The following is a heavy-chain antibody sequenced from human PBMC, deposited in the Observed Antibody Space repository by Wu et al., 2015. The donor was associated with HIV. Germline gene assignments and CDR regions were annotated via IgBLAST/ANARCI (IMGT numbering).Heavy chain of an antibody. V-gene: IGHV1-69*18. CDR2: IIPIFGTA. Sequence: QVQLVQSGAEVRKPGASVKVSCKASGYSFTTYYLNWVRQAPGQGLEWMGRIIPIFGTANYAQKFQGRVTITADESTSTAYMELSSLRSEDTAVYYCARDGHAFDIWGQGTMVTVSS. CDR1: GYSFTTYY. J-gene: IGHJ3*02. CDR3: ARDGHAFDI.